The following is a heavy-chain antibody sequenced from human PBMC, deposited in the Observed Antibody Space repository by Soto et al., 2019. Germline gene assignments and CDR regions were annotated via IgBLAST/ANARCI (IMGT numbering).Heavy chain of an antibody. V-gene: IGHV3-30*03. Sequence: QVQLVESGGGVVQPGTSLRLSCAASGFTFSTYGLNWVRQSPGKGLDWVAIITSDGRYKSYGDSVKGRFTISRDNSKNTMFLPMTNLRPDDTAVYYCARAGSFDYWGQGTLVTVSS. CDR1: GFTFSTYG. CDR3: ARAGSFDY. CDR2: ITSDGRYK. J-gene: IGHJ4*02.